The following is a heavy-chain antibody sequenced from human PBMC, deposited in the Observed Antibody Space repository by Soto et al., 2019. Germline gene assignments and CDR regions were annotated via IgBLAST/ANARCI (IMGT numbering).Heavy chain of an antibody. J-gene: IGHJ6*02. CDR3: ARETPSAAAAYYYYGLDV. D-gene: IGHD6-13*01. V-gene: IGHV1-69*01. Sequence: QVQLVQSGAEVKKAGSSVKVSCKVSGGTFSSYFINWVRQAPGQGLEWVGGIIHVFGTGSYEEKFQGRVTITADASTSTAYMELSRLTSDDTAVYYCARETPSAAAAYYYYGLDVWGQGTTVTVPS. CDR1: GGTFSSYF. CDR2: IIHVFGTG.